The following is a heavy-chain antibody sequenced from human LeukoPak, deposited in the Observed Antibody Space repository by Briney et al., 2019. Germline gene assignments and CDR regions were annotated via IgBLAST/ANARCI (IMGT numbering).Heavy chain of an antibody. CDR2: IYYSGST. D-gene: IGHD6-19*01. CDR3: ARLNRSGWYVKYGMDV. V-gene: IGHV4-59*08. J-gene: IGHJ6*02. Sequence: SETESLTCTVSGGSISSYYWSWIRQPPGKGLEWIGYIYYSGSTNYNPSLKSRVTISVDTSKNQFSLKLSSVTAADTAVYYCARLNRSGWYVKYGMDVWGQGTTVTVSS. CDR1: GGSISSYY.